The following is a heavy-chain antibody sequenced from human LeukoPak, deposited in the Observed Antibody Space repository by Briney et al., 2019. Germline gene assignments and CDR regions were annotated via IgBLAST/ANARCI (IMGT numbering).Heavy chain of an antibody. CDR3: ARSASNTLTGYPPGLKY. CDR1: GGSISSGSYY. Sequence: PSQTLSLTCTVSGGSISSGSYYWSWIRQPPGKGLEWIGYIYHSGSTYYNPSLKSRVTISVDRSKNQFSLKLSSVTAADTAVYYCARSASNTLTGYPPGLKYWGQGTLVTVSS. D-gene: IGHD3-9*01. J-gene: IGHJ4*02. V-gene: IGHV4-30-2*01. CDR2: IYHSGST.